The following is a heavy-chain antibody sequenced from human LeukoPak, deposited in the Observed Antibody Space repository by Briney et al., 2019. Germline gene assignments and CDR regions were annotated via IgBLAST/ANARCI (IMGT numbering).Heavy chain of an antibody. D-gene: IGHD5-18*01. CDR2: ISGSGGST. Sequence: GGSLRLSCAASGFTFSSYAMSWVRQAPGKGLEWVSAISGSGGSTYYADSVKGRFTISRDNSKNTLYLQMNSLRAEDTAVYYCAKVGGYSYGTPYYYYYMDVWGKGTTVTVSS. V-gene: IGHV3-23*01. CDR3: AKVGGYSYGTPYYYYYMDV. J-gene: IGHJ6*03. CDR1: GFTFSSYA.